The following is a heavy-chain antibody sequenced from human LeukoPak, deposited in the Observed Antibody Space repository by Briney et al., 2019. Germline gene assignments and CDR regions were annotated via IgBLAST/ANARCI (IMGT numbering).Heavy chain of an antibody. CDR1: GASFSSSPYY. Sequence: PSETLSLTCSASGASFSSSPYYWGWIRQPPGKGLEWIGRIYTSGSTTYSPSLKSRVAISVDTSKNQFSLKLNSVTAADTAVYYCARGGGSGWPWSFDIWGQGTVVAVS. J-gene: IGHJ3*02. CDR3: ARGGGSGWPWSFDI. D-gene: IGHD6-19*01. CDR2: IYTSGST. V-gene: IGHV4-39*07.